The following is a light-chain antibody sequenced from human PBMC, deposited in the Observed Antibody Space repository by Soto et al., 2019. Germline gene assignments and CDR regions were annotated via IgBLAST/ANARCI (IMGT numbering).Light chain of an antibody. CDR3: QQYGHSLWT. V-gene: IGKV3-20*01. CDR2: GAS. Sequence: EIVMTQSPGTLSLSPGERATLSCRASQSVSSRLAWYQQKPGQAPRLLIYGASSRATGIPDRFSGSGSGTDFTLTISRLEPEDYAVYYCQQYGHSLWTFGQGTKVDIK. J-gene: IGKJ1*01. CDR1: QSVSSR.